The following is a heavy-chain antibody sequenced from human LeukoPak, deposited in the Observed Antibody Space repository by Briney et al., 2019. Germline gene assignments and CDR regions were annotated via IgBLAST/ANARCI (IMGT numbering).Heavy chain of an antibody. J-gene: IGHJ4*02. D-gene: IGHD6-19*01. V-gene: IGHV4-59*12. Sequence: TSETLSLTCTVSGGSISSYYWNWIRQPPGKGLAWIGSIYYSGSTYYNPSLKSRVTISVDPSKNQFSLKLSSVTAADTAVYYCARDSSSDQVPFDYWGQGTLVTVSS. CDR2: IYYSGST. CDR3: ARDSSSDQVPFDY. CDR1: GGSISSYY.